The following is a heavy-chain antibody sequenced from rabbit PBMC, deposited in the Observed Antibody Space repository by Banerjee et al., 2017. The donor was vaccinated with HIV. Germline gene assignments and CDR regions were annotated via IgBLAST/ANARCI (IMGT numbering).Heavy chain of an antibody. J-gene: IGHJ4*01. D-gene: IGHD1-1*01. CDR1: GFSFSSGYD. CDR3: AREDGGVGGYDNNL. CDR2: IYTGGGTT. V-gene: IGHV1S40*01. Sequence: VKPEGSLTLTCKASGFSFSSGYDMCWVRQAPGKGLEWIGCIYTGGGTTYYASWAKGRFTISKTSSTTVTLQMTSLTAADTATYFCAREDGGVGGYDNNLWGPGTLVTVS.